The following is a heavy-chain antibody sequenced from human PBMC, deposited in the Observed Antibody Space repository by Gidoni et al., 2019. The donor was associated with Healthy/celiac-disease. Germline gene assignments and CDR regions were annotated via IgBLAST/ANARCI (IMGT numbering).Heavy chain of an antibody. D-gene: IGHD3-16*01. V-gene: IGHV1-2*02. CDR3: AREVMITFGGELSPGLY. CDR2: INLNSGGT. Sequence: QVQLVQSGAEVKKPGASVKVSCKASGYTFTGYYMHWVRQAPGQGIEWMGWINLNSGGTNNAQKFQGRVTMTRDTAISTANMELSRLRSDDTAVDYCAREVMITFGGELSPGLYWGQGTLVTVSS. CDR1: GYTFTGYY. J-gene: IGHJ4*02.